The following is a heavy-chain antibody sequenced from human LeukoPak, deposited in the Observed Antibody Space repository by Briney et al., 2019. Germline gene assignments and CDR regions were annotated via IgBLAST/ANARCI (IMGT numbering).Heavy chain of an antibody. CDR3: AKDSAFYYIDV. Sequence: GGSLRLSCAASGFTFNNYGMHGVRQAPGKGLEGVAFIRYNGNNQYYADSVKGRFTISRDNSKNTLYLQMNSVKGDDTAVYYCAKDSAFYYIDVWGKGTTVIISS. CDR2: IRYNGNNQ. V-gene: IGHV3-30*02. J-gene: IGHJ6*03. D-gene: IGHD3-10*01. CDR1: GFTFNNYG.